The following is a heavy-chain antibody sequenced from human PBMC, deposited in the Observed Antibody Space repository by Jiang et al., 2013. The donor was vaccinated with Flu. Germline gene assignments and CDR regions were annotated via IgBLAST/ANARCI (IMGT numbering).Heavy chain of an antibody. V-gene: IGHV4-59*08. CDR1: GGSISSYY. Sequence: LLKPSETLSLTCTVSGGSISSYYWSWIRQPPGKGLEWIGYIYYSGSTNYNPSLKSRVTISVDTSKNQFSLKLSSVTAADTAVYYCASHPSIYYYDSSGYGGHWYFDLWGRGTLVTVSS. CDR3: ASHPSIYYYDSSGYGGHWYFDL. CDR2: IYYSGST. J-gene: IGHJ2*01. D-gene: IGHD3-22*01.